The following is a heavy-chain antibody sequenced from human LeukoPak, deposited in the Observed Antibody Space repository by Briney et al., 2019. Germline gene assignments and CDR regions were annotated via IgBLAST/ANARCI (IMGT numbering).Heavy chain of an antibody. CDR1: GGTFSSYA. D-gene: IGHD3-10*01. J-gene: IGHJ5*02. V-gene: IGHV1-69*06. Sequence: SVKVSCKASGGTFSSYAISWVRQAPEQGLEWMGGIIPIFGTANYAQKFQGRVTITADKSTSTAYMELSSLRSEDTAVYYCASPSGPYNWFDPWGQGTLVTVPS. CDR3: ASPSGPYNWFDP. CDR2: IIPIFGTA.